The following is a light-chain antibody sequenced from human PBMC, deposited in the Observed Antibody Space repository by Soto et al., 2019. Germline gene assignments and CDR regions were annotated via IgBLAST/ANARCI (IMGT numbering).Light chain of an antibody. V-gene: IGLV2-14*01. CDR3: SSYTTSSTRI. CDR2: DVN. J-gene: IGLJ2*01. Sequence: QSALTQPASVSGSPGQSITISCTGTSSDVGAYNYVSWYQQHPGKAPKLMIYDVNIRPSGVSNRFSGSKSGNTASLTVSGLQAEDEADYYCSSYTTSSTRIFGGGTQLTVL. CDR1: SSDVGAYNY.